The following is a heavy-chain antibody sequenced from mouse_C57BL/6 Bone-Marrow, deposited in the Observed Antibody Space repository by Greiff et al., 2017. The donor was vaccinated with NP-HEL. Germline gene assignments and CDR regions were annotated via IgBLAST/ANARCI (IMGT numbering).Heavy chain of an antibody. CDR3: AKEDSPYAMDY. Sequence: VKLQQSGPGLVAPSQSLSITCTVSGFSLTSYGVSWVRQPPGKGLEWLGVIWGDGSTNYHSALISRLSISKDNSTSQVFLKLNSLQTDDTATYYCAKEDSPYAMDYWGQGTSVTVSS. V-gene: IGHV2-3*01. J-gene: IGHJ4*01. CDR2: IWGDGST. D-gene: IGHD2-12*01. CDR1: GFSLTSYG.